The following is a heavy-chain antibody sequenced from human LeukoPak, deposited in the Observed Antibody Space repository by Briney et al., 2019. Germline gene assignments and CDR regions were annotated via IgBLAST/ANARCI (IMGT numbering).Heavy chain of an antibody. CDR2: INPSGGST. J-gene: IGHJ5*02. Sequence: ASVKVSCKASGYTFTSYYMHWVRQAPGQGLEWMGIINPSGGSTSYAQKFQGRVTITADKSTSTAYMELSSLRSEDTAVYYCARDAHIAVAGLNWFDPWGQGTLVTVSS. CDR1: GYTFTSYY. V-gene: IGHV1-46*01. D-gene: IGHD6-19*01. CDR3: ARDAHIAVAGLNWFDP.